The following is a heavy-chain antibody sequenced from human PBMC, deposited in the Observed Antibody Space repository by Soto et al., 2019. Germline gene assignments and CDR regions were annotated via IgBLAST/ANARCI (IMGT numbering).Heavy chain of an antibody. J-gene: IGHJ4*02. Sequence: GSLRLSCVASGFTFSDYWMSWVRQSPGKGLEWVARIKQDDTEKHYVDSVKGRFTISRDNAKNSLYLHLNSLTAEDTATYYCARTGVFAYGAQGTQVTVS. D-gene: IGHD7-27*01. V-gene: IGHV3-7*01. CDR3: ARTGVFAY. CDR2: IKQDDTEK. CDR1: GFTFSDYW.